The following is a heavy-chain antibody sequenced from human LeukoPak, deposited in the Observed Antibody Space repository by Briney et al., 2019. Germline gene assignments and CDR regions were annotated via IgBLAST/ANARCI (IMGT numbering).Heavy chain of an antibody. D-gene: IGHD3-3*01. J-gene: IGHJ4*02. CDR1: GFTFSSYA. CDR2: ISRGGSPI. Sequence: GGSLRLSCAASGFTFSSYAMHWVRQAPGKGLEWVSSISRGGSPIFYAESVKGRFTTSRDNAKKSLFLQMNSLRAEDAAVYYCTRVSWRGEIYWGQGTLVSVSS. CDR3: TRVSWRGEIY. V-gene: IGHV3-48*03.